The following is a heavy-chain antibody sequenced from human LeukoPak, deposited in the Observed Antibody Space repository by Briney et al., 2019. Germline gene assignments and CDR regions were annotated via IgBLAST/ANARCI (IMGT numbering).Heavy chain of an antibody. CDR3: AIGDYYDSSGYYSRDFYGMDV. V-gene: IGHV1-69*01. D-gene: IGHD3-22*01. CDR1: GGTFSSYA. J-gene: IGHJ6*02. Sequence: GASVKVSCKASGGTFSSYAISWVRQAPGQGLEWMGGIIPIFGTANYAQKFQGRVTITADEPTSTAYMELSSLRSEDTAVYYCAIGDYYDSSGYYSRDFYGMDVWGQGTTVTVSS. CDR2: IIPIFGTA.